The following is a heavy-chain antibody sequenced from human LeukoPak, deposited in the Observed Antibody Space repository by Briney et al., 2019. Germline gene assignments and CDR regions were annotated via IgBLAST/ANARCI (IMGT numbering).Heavy chain of an antibody. J-gene: IGHJ4*02. D-gene: IGHD6-25*01. CDR2: ISSSSSYI. CDR1: GFTFSSYS. V-gene: IGHV3-21*04. Sequence: GGSLRLSCAASGFTFSSYSMTWVRQAPGKGLEWVSSISSSSSYIYYADSVKGRFTISRDNSKNTLYLQMNSLRAEDTAVYYCAKDIPAPRNWGQGTLVTVSS. CDR3: AKDIPAPRN.